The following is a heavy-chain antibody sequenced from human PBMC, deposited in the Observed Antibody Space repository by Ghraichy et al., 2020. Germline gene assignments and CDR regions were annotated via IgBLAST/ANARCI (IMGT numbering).Heavy chain of an antibody. J-gene: IGHJ6*02. CDR2: IKQDGSEK. CDR3: ASDSDYYDSSGYYSHYYYYGMDV. Sequence: GGSLRLSCAASGFTFSSYWMSWVRQAPGKGLEWVANIKQDGSEKYYVDSVKGRFTISRDNAKNSLYLQMNSLRAEDTAVYYCASDSDYYDSSGYYSHYYYYGMDVWGQGTTVTVSS. D-gene: IGHD3-22*01. CDR1: GFTFSSYW. V-gene: IGHV3-7*01.